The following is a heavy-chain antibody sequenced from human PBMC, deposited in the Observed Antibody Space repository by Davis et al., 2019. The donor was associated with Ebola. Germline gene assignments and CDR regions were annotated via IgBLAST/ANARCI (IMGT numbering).Heavy chain of an antibody. Sequence: LSLTCAASGFFFRNAWVSWVRQAPGEGLEWVGLITSKSEGGTTEYSAPVKDRFTISSDDSNNTLFLQMNGLKTEDTAVYYCATRLECTKGKCHGYYYMNVWGKGTTVTVSS. CDR3: ATRLECTKGKCHGYYYMNV. J-gene: IGHJ6*03. D-gene: IGHD2-8*01. V-gene: IGHV3-15*01. CDR2: ITSKSEGGTT. CDR1: GFFFRNAW.